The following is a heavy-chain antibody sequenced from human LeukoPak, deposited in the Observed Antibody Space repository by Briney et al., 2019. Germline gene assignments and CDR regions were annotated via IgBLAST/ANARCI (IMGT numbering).Heavy chain of an antibody. V-gene: IGHV4-59*08. CDR3: ARALVRGVVGPQFDP. CDR2: LHHNGGT. CDR1: GDSLSSSY. D-gene: IGHD3-10*01. Sequence: SETLSLTCTVSGDSLSSSYWAWIRQSPGKGLEWIGYLHHNGGTNDNPSLKSRATISVDTSQNKLFLRMRSVTAADMAVYYCARALVRGVVGPQFDPWGQGILVTVSS. J-gene: IGHJ5*02.